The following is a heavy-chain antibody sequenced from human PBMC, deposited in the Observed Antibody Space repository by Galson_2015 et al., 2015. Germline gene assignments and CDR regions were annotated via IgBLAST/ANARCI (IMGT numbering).Heavy chain of an antibody. V-gene: IGHV3-30*18. J-gene: IGHJ6*01. CDR2: ISYDGSNK. Sequence: SLRLSCAASGFTFSSYGMHWVRQAPGKGLEWVAVISYDGSNKYYADSVKGRFTISRDNSKNTLYLQMNSLRAEDTAVYYCAKDGGRATMIVVVIDYYYGMDV. CDR3: AKDGGRATMIVVVIDYYYGMDV. D-gene: IGHD3-22*01. CDR1: GFTFSSYG.